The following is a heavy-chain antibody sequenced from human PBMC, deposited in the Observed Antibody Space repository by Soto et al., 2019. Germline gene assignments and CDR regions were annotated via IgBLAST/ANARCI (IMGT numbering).Heavy chain of an antibody. D-gene: IGHD3-22*01. CDR3: AKDHASGYYLDY. CDR1: GFTFSSYA. V-gene: IGHV3-23*01. J-gene: IGHJ4*02. Sequence: GGSLRLFCAASGFTFSSYAMSWVRQAPGKGLEWVSAISGSGGSTYYADSVKGRFTISRDNSKNTLYLQMNSLRAEDTAVYYCAKDHASGYYLDYWGQGTLVTVSS. CDR2: ISGSGGST.